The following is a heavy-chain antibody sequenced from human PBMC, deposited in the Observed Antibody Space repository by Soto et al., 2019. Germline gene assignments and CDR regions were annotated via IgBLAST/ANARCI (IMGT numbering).Heavy chain of an antibody. V-gene: IGHV3-23*01. D-gene: IGHD1-1*01. CDR1: GFSVSTYG. Sequence: EMQLLESGGGLVQPGGSLRLSCVVSGFSVSTYGVTWVRQAPGKGLEWVCGVSGGSGVTHYTDSVKGRFTISGDDSKNTVYLQMHSLRGEDTAVYYCTRWNGYGDLWGQGTLVTVSS. J-gene: IGHJ5*02. CDR3: TRWNGYGDL. CDR2: VSGGSGVT.